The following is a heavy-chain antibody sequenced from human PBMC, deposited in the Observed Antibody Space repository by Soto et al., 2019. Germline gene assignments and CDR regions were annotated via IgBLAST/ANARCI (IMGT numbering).Heavy chain of an antibody. D-gene: IGHD4-17*01. CDR3: ASSNGGLRDDY. Sequence: PGGSLRLSCAASGFTFSSYEMNWVRQAPGKGLEWVSYISSSGSTIYYADSVKGRFTISRDNAKNSLYLQMNSLRAEDTAVYYCASSNGGLRDDYWGQGTLVTVSS. CDR1: GFTFSSYE. CDR2: ISSSGSTI. J-gene: IGHJ4*02. V-gene: IGHV3-48*03.